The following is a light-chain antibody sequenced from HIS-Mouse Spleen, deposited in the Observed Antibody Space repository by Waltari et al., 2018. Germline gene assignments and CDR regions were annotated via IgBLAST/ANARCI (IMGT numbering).Light chain of an antibody. V-gene: IGLV4-60*03. CDR3: ETWDSNTYWV. Sequence: QPVLTQSSSASASLGSSVKLTCTLSSGHSSYIIAWHQQQPGKAPRYLMKLEGSGSYNKGSGGPDRFSSSRSGADRYLTISNLQSEDEADYYCETWDSNTYWVFGGGTKLTVL. CDR2: LEGSGSY. J-gene: IGLJ3*02. CDR1: SGHSSYI.